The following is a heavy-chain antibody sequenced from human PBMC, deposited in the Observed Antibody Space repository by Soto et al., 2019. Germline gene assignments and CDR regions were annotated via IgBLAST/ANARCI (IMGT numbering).Heavy chain of an antibody. CDR1: GFTCSWYA. D-gene: IGHD2-2*01. J-gene: IGHJ4*02. CDR2: IXXXGXSX. Sequence: GGALRPSVAASGFTCSWYAISWVRQAPGTGLEWVSAIXXXGXSXXXAXXXXGRFTISRDNSKNTLYLQMNSLRAEDTAVYYCAKEGLVVPALFDYWGQGTLVTVSS. CDR3: AKEGLVVPALFDY. V-gene: IGHV3-23*01.